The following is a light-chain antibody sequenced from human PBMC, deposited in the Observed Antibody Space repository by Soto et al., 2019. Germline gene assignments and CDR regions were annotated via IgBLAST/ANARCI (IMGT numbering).Light chain of an antibody. V-gene: IGLV3-25*03. J-gene: IGLJ2*01. CDR1: ALPKQY. Sequence: SYELTQPPSVSASPGQTARITCSGDALPKQYAYWYQQKPGQAPVLVIYKDSERPSGIPERFSGSSSGTTVTLTISGVQAEDEADYYCQSADSSGTLVFGGGTKVTVL. CDR3: QSADSSGTLV. CDR2: KDS.